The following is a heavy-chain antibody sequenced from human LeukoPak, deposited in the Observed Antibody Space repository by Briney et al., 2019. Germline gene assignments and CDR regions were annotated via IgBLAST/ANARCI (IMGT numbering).Heavy chain of an antibody. J-gene: IGHJ4*02. Sequence: GGSLRLSCAASGFTFSSYAMSWVRQAPGKGLEWVSAIRGSGGSTYYADSVKGRFTISRDNSKNTLYLQMNSLRAEDTAVYYCAKGGTYYYGSGSSRAYYFDYWGQGTLVTVSS. CDR2: IRGSGGST. V-gene: IGHV3-23*01. CDR3: AKGGTYYYGSGSSRAYYFDY. CDR1: GFTFSSYA. D-gene: IGHD3-10*01.